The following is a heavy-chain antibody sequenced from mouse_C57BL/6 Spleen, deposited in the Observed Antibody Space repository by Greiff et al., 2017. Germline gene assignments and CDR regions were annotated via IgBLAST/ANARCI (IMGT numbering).Heavy chain of an antibody. J-gene: IGHJ2*01. CDR2: INPSTGGT. CDR3: ARWMADFDY. CDR1: GYSFTGYY. Sequence: EVQLQQSGPELVKPGASVKISCKASGYSFTGYYMNWVKQSPEKSLEWIGKINPSTGGTTYNQKFKAKATLTVDKSSSTAYMQLKSVTSEDSAVYYCARWMADFDYWGQGTTLTVSS. D-gene: IGHD2-3*01. V-gene: IGHV1-42*01.